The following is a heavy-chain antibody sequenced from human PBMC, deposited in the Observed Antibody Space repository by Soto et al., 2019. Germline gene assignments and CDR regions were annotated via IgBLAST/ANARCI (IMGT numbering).Heavy chain of an antibody. CDR2: VFHSGSA. Sequence: QLQLHESGPGLVKPSGTLSLTCGLSGGSLTTPVWWTWVRLRPGKGLEWIGEVFHSGSANYNPSLQSRLTISVDKSTTQFSLRLSSVTAADTAVYYCARKAWTRLDYWGQGALVTVSS. CDR1: GGSLTTPVW. D-gene: IGHD1-1*01. V-gene: IGHV4-4*02. J-gene: IGHJ4*02. CDR3: ARKAWTRLDY.